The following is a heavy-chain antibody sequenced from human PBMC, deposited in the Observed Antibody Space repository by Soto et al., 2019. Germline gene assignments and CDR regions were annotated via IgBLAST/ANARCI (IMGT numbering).Heavy chain of an antibody. Sequence: SLSLTCTVCGGCINSGCYYWTCIRQHPGKGLEWIGYIFYSRTTSYNPSLKSRVTISGDTSKNQFSLTLRSVTAADSAVYYCAPESHGELAYYFDLWGQGTPVTVSS. D-gene: IGHD3-16*01. CDR1: GGCINSGCYY. V-gene: IGHV4-31*03. CDR2: IFYSRTT. CDR3: APESHGELAYYFDL. J-gene: IGHJ4*02.